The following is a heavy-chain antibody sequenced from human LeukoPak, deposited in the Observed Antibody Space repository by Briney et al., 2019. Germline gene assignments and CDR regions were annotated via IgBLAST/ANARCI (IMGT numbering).Heavy chain of an antibody. Sequence: KLGESLKISCKGSGYSFTSYWIGWVRQMPGKGLEWMGIIYPGDSDTRYSPSFQGQVTISADKSISTAYLQWSSLKASDTAMYYCARRGYCSSTSCYAWFDPWGQGTLVTVSS. CDR2: IYPGDSDT. J-gene: IGHJ5*02. V-gene: IGHV5-51*01. CDR3: ARRGYCSSTSCYAWFDP. CDR1: GYSFTSYW. D-gene: IGHD2-2*01.